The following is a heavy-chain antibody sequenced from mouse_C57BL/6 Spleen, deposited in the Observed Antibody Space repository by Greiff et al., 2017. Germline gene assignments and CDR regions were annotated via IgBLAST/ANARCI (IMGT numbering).Heavy chain of an antibody. V-gene: IGHV5-9-1*02. CDR1: GFTFSSYA. Sequence: EVKLMESGEGLVKPGGSLKLSCAASGFTFSSYAMSWVRQTPEKRLEWVAYISSGGDYIYYADTVKGRFTISRDNARNTLYLQMSSLKSEDTAMYYCTRGGDYDWFAYWGQGTLVTVSA. J-gene: IGHJ3*01. D-gene: IGHD2-4*01. CDR3: TRGGDYDWFAY. CDR2: ISSGGDYI.